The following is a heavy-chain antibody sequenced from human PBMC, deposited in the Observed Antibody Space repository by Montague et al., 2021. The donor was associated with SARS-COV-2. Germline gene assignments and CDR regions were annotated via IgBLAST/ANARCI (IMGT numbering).Heavy chain of an antibody. J-gene: IGHJ6*02. CDR1: GGSLSGYY. CDR2: INHSANT. CDR3: ASGIYPSGSYYNRYYYGLNI. V-gene: IGHV4-34*01. D-gene: IGHD3-10*01. Sequence: SETLSLTCAVYGGSLSGYYWSWIRQPPEKGLEWIGEINHSANTKYNPSXXGAVTISIDTSKNQFSLKMTSVTAADTATYYCASGIYPSGSYYNRYYYGLNIWGPGTTAIVSS.